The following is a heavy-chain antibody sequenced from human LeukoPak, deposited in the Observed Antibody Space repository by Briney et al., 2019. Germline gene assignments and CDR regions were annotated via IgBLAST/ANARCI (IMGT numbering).Heavy chain of an antibody. V-gene: IGHV3-48*03. CDR2: ISSSGSTI. CDR3: ARVIVVVPAANAGTPVWERFDY. J-gene: IGHJ4*02. CDR1: GFTFSSYE. Sequence: GGSLRLSCAASGFTFSSYEMNWVRQAPGKGLEWVSYISSSGSTIYYADSVKGRFTISRDNAKNSLYLQMNSLRAEDTAVYYCARVIVVVPAANAGTPVWERFDYWGQGTLVTVSS. D-gene: IGHD2-2*01.